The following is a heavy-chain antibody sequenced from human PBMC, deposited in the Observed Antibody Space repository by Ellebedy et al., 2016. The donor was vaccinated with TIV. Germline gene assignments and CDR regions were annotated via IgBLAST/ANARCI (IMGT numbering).Heavy chain of an antibody. J-gene: IGHJ3*02. CDR3: ARHDSSGYDAFDI. V-gene: IGHV1-46*03. Sequence: ASVKVSCKASGYTFTSYYMHWVRQAPGQGLEWMGIINPSGGSTSYAQKFQGRVTMNRDPSTSTVYMELSSLRSEDTAVYYCARHDSSGYDAFDIWGQGTMVTVSS. CDR1: GYTFTSYY. D-gene: IGHD3-22*01. CDR2: INPSGGST.